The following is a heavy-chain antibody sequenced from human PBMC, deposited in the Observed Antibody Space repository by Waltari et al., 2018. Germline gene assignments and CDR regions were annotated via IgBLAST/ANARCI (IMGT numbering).Heavy chain of an antibody. Sequence: VQLVESGGGLVQPGRSLRLSCTASGFTLGDYAMSWFRKAPGEGLEWVGFNISKAYGGTTEDAASVKGRFTISRDDSKSIAYLQMNSLKTEDTAVYYCTREDGYNTPDYWGQGTLVTVSS. CDR3: TREDGYNTPDY. J-gene: IGHJ4*02. CDR2: NISKAYGGTT. D-gene: IGHD5-12*01. CDR1: GFTLGDYA. V-gene: IGHV3-49*03.